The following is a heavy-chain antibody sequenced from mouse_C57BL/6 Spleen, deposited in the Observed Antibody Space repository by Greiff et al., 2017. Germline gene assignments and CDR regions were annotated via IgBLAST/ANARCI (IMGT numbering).Heavy chain of an antibody. CDR2: IHPNSGST. J-gene: IGHJ2*01. D-gene: IGHD2-14*01. CDR3: AREEVRSSFDY. V-gene: IGHV1-64*01. CDR1: GYTFTSYW. Sequence: QVQLQQPGAELVKPGASVKLSCKASGYTFTSYWMHWVKQRPGQGLEWIGMIHPNSGSTNYNEKFKSKATLTVDKSSSTAYMQLSSLTSEDSAVYYCAREEVRSSFDYWGQGTTLTVSA.